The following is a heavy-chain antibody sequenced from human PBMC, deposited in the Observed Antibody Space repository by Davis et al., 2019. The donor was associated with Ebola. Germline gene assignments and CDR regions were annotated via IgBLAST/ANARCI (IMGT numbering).Heavy chain of an antibody. V-gene: IGHV1-58*01. D-gene: IGHD1-26*01. CDR1: GFTFTSSA. CDR3: ARDRKGDYYYYYGMDV. CDR2: IVVGSGNT. J-gene: IGHJ6*02. Sequence: SVKVSCKASGFTFTSSAVQWVRQARGQRLEWIGWIVVGSGNTNYAQKFQERVTMTRDTSTSTVYMELSSLRSEDTAVYYCARDRKGDYYYYYGMDVWGQGTTVTVSS.